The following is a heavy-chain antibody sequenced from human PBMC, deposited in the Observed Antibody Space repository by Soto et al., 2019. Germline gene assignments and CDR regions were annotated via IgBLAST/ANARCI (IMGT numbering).Heavy chain of an antibody. Sequence: QVRLQQWGAGLLKPSETLSLTCAVYGGSFSGYYWSWIRQPPGKGLEWIGEINHSGSTNYNPSLKSRVTISVDTSKNQFSLKLSSVTAADTAVYYCARSSAIAPVDYWGQGTLVTVSS. CDR3: ARSSAIAPVDY. D-gene: IGHD3-22*01. V-gene: IGHV4-34*01. J-gene: IGHJ4*02. CDR1: GGSFSGYY. CDR2: INHSGST.